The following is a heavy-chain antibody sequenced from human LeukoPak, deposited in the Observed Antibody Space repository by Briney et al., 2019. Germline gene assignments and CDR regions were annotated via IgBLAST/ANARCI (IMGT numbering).Heavy chain of an antibody. V-gene: IGHV4-31*03. J-gene: IGHJ4*02. Sequence: SETLSLTCTVSGGSISSGGYYWSWIRQHPGKGLEWIGYIYYSGSTYYNPSLKSRVTISVDTSKNQFSLKLSSVTAADTAVYYCASLRKVRGVITSDYWGQGTLVTVSS. CDR2: IYYSGST. D-gene: IGHD3-10*01. CDR3: ASLRKVRGVITSDY. CDR1: GGSISSGGYY.